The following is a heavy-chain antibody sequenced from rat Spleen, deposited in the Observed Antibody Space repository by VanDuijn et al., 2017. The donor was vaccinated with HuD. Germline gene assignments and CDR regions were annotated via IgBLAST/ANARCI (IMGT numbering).Heavy chain of an antibody. CDR2: IWGDGST. V-gene: IGHV2-4*01. Sequence: QVQLKESGPGLVQPSQTLSLTCTVSGFSITSYGVSWVRQPPGKGLEWMGVIWGDGSTAYNSALKSRLSISRDTSKSQVFLKMSSLKTEDTATYYCARERSSYKGFDYWGQGVMVTVSS. D-gene: IGHD1-2*01. CDR1: GFSITSYG. J-gene: IGHJ2*01. CDR3: ARERSSYKGFDY.